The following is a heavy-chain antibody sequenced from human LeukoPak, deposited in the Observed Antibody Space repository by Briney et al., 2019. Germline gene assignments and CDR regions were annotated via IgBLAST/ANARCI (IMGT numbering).Heavy chain of an antibody. J-gene: IGHJ4*02. V-gene: IGHV4-39*01. CDR3: ARLSYYYDSSGYYRTTFDY. CDR2: IYYSGST. D-gene: IGHD3-22*01. CDR1: GGSISSSSYY. Sequence: PSETLSLTCTASGGSISSSSYYWGWIRQPPGKGLEWIGSIYYSGSTYYNPSLKSRVTISVDTSKNQFSLKLSSVTAADTAVYYCARLSYYYDSSGYYRTTFDYWGQGTLVTVSS.